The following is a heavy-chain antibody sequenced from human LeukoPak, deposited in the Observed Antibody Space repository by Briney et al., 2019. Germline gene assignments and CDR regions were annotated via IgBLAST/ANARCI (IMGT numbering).Heavy chain of an antibody. J-gene: IGHJ4*02. CDR3: ARVSGGFGTYRVES. Sequence: PGGSLRLSCAASGFTFSSYELNWVRQAPGKGLEWVSYISDIGSTQHYADSVKGRFTISRDNAKNSLYLQMNSLRADDTALYYCARVSGGFGTYRVESWGQGTLVTVSS. CDR1: GFTFSSYE. CDR2: ISDIGSTQ. V-gene: IGHV3-48*03. D-gene: IGHD1-26*01.